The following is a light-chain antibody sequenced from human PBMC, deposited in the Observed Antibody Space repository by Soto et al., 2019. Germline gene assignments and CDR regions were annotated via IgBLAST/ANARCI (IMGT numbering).Light chain of an antibody. CDR2: GVS. CDR3: QQYDGSIS. J-gene: IGKJ4*01. Sequence: EIVLTQSPGTLSLSPGERGSLSCRASQAVSYNYLVWYQQKPGQAPRLLIYGVSIRATGIPDRFSGSGSGTDFTLTISGLEPEDSGVYFCQQYDGSISFGGGSRVEIK. V-gene: IGKV3-20*01. CDR1: QAVSYNY.